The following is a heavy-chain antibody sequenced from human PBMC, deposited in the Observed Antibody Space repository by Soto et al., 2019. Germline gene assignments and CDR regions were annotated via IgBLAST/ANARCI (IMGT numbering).Heavy chain of an antibody. CDR2: ISYDGSNK. CDR1: GFTFSIYG. V-gene: IGHV3-30*18. CDR3: AKDRRAMTTGYYYYMDV. J-gene: IGHJ6*03. Sequence: AGSLRLSCAASGFTFSIYGMHWVCQAPGKGLEWVAVISYDGSNKYYADSVKGRFTISRDNSKNTLYLQMNSLRAEDTAVDYCAKDRRAMTTGYYYYMDVWGKGTTVTVSS. D-gene: IGHD4-17*01.